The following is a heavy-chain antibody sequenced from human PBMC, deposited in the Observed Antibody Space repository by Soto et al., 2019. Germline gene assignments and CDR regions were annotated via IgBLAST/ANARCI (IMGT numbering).Heavy chain of an antibody. CDR1: GGSISNNRW. CDR3: AGQWAAGYGAFDP. J-gene: IGHJ5*02. CDR2: IHDRGST. D-gene: IGHD3-9*01. Sequence: QVKLQESGPGLEKPSGTLSLTCAVSGGSISNNRWWTWVRQAPGKGLEWIGEIHDRGSTNYNLSLKSRATVPIDRSKNQFSLEMRAVTAADTDVSYCAGQWAAGYGAFDPWGQGTLVTVS. V-gene: IGHV4-4*02.